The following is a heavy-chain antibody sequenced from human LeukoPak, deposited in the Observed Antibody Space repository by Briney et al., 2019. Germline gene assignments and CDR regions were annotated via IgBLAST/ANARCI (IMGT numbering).Heavy chain of an antibody. D-gene: IGHD3-22*01. Sequence: GGSLRLSCAASGFTFSSYGMHWVRQAPGKGLEWVANIKQDGSEKYYVDSVRGRFTISRDNAKNSLYLQMNSLRAEDTAVYYCARDPYDSSAYGAFDIWGQGTMVAVSS. CDR3: ARDPYDSSAYGAFDI. CDR1: GFTFSSYG. CDR2: IKQDGSEK. J-gene: IGHJ3*02. V-gene: IGHV3-7*01.